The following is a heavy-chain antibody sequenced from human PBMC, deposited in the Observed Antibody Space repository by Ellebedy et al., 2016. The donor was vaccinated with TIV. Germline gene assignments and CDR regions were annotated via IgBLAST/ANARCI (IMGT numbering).Heavy chain of an antibody. CDR1: GFIFNNFY. V-gene: IGHV3-23*01. CDR2: ISASGLDP. D-gene: IGHD2-15*01. J-gene: IGHJ4*02. Sequence: GESLKISCVVSGFIFNNFYMSWVRQAPGKGPEWVSGISASGLDPFYADSVKGRATVSRDNSKKTLYLQMHSLRAEDTAVYYCVILLGYCSGRTCYDEFDFWGQGTLVTVSA. CDR3: VILLGYCSGRTCYDEFDF.